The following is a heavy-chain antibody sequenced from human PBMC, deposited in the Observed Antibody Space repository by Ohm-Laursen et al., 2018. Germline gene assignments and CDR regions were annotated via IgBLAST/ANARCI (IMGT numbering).Heavy chain of an antibody. D-gene: IGHD6-13*01. J-gene: IGHJ6*02. CDR3: ARAGEGYSSSWYENYYYYGMDV. CDR2: IKQDGSKK. CDR1: GFTFSSYW. V-gene: IGHV3-7*01. Sequence: SLRLSCAASGFTFSSYWMNWVRQAPGKGLEWVANIKQDGSKKYYVDSVKGRFTISRDNAKNSLYLQMNSLRAEDTAVYYCARAGEGYSSSWYENYYYYGMDVWGQGTTVTVSS.